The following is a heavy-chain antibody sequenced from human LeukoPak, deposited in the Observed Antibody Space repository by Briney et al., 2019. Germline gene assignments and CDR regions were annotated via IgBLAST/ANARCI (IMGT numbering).Heavy chain of an antibody. CDR2: IRFDGSNK. CDR3: AKDGSRSREVFPYYYGSGRLQYMDV. Sequence: GGSLRLSCAASGFTFSSYGMHWVRQAPGKGLEWVAFIRFDGSNKYYADSVKGRFTISRDNSKNTLYLQMNSLRDEDTAVFYCAKDGSRSREVFPYYYGSGRLQYMDVWGKGTTVIISS. CDR1: GFTFSSYG. D-gene: IGHD3-10*01. V-gene: IGHV3-30*02. J-gene: IGHJ6*03.